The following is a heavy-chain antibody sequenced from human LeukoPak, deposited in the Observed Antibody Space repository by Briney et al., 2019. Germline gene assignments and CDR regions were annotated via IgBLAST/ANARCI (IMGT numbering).Heavy chain of an antibody. CDR2: IKSKTDGGTT. CDR1: GFTFSNAW. D-gene: IGHD5-18*01. J-gene: IGHJ6*03. V-gene: IGHV3-15*01. CDR3: TTLTYSYGYYYYYMDV. Sequence: GGSLRLSCAASGFTFSNAWMSWVRQAPGKGLEWVGRIKSKTDGGTTDYAAPVKGRFTISRDDSKNTLYLQMNSLKTEDTAVYYCTTLTYSYGYYYYYMDVWGKGTTVTVSS.